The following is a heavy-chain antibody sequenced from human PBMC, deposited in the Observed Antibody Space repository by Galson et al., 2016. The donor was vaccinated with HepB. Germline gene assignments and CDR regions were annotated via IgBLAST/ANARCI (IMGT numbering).Heavy chain of an antibody. J-gene: IGHJ3*02. D-gene: IGHD1-14*01. CDR2: IKDDGSVK. Sequence: SLRLSCAASGFTFTRYWMNWVRQAPGKGLEWVAYIKDDGSVKKYVDSVKGRFTISRDNAKNSLYLQMSSLRAEDTAVYYCARAFSPGSFDIWGQGTMVTGSS. CDR1: GFTFTRYW. V-gene: IGHV3-7*03. CDR3: ARAFSPGSFDI.